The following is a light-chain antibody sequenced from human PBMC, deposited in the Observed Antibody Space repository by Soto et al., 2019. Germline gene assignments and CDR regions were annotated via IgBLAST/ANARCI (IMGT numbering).Light chain of an antibody. CDR1: ESISRH. CDR3: QQSYSTLSIT. J-gene: IGKJ5*01. Sequence: DIQMTQSPSSLSASVGDRVTITCRASESISRHLNWYQQKPGKAPKLPIYAASSLQNGVPSRFSGGGSGTDFTLTISNLQPEDFATYYCQQSYSTLSITFGQGTRLEIK. CDR2: AAS. V-gene: IGKV1-39*01.